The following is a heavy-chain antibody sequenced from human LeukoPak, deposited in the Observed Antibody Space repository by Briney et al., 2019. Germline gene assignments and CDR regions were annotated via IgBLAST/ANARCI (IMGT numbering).Heavy chain of an antibody. CDR1: GFSFSDSY. D-gene: IGHD4/OR15-4a*01. CDR2: ITSSGTTT. J-gene: IGHJ4*02. V-gene: IGHV3-11*01. Sequence: PGGSLRLSCSASGFSFSDSYMSWFRLSPEKGLEWIAYITSSGTTTEYADSVKGRFTISRVNAKNSLYLQMNSLRPEDTAVYYCGRDPDYGDPYWGQETLVTVSS. CDR3: GRDPDYGDPY.